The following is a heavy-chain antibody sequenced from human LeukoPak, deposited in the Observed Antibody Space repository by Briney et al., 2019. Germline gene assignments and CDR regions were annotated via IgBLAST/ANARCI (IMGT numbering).Heavy chain of an antibody. CDR1: VFPFIDYS. CDR3: ARDHNYAFDN. CDR2: IGISSGNT. V-gene: IGHV3-48*04. Sequence: GGSLRLSCTASVFPFIDYSMNWVRQAAGKGREWISYIGISSGNTKYADSVKGRFTISADNAKNSLYLQMNSLRVEDTAVYYCARDHNYAFDNWGQGTLVSVSS. J-gene: IGHJ4*02. D-gene: IGHD1-1*01.